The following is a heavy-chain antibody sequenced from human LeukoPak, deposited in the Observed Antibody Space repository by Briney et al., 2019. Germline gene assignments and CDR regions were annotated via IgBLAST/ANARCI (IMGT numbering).Heavy chain of an antibody. D-gene: IGHD3-3*01. Sequence: SETLSLTCTVSGGSISSGDYYWSWIRRPQGKGLGWIGYIYYSGSTYYNPSLKSRVTISVDTSKNQFSLKLSSVTAADTAVYYCARGSNVVTIFGVVPNWFDPWGQGTLVTVSS. CDR2: IYYSGST. CDR1: GGSISSGDYY. CDR3: ARGSNVVTIFGVVPNWFDP. J-gene: IGHJ5*02. V-gene: IGHV4-30-4*08.